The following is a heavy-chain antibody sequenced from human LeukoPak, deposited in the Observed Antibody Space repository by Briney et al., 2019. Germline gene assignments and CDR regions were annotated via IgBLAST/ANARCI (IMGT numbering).Heavy chain of an antibody. J-gene: IGHJ4*02. D-gene: IGHD3-22*01. V-gene: IGHV1-2*02. CDR3: ARQDSRGYHVDY. Sequence: GASVKVSCKASGYTFTDNYMHWVRQAPGQGLELKGMINPNSGGTKYAQKFQGRVTMTRDTSISTAYMELSRLRSDDTAVYYCARQDSRGYHVDYWGQGTLVTVSS. CDR2: INPNSGGT. CDR1: GYTFTDNY.